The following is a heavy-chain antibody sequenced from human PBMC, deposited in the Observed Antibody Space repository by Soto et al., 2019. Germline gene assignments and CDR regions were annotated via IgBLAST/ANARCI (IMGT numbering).Heavy chain of an antibody. D-gene: IGHD3-3*01. CDR1: GFTFDDYA. CDR2: ISWNSGST. J-gene: IGHJ3*02. CDR3: AKPYYDFWSGYTDAFDI. Sequence: GGSLRLSCAASGFTFDDYAMHWVRQAPGKGLEWVSGISWNSGSTGYADSVKGRFTISRDNAKNSLYLQMNSLRAEDTALYYCAKPYYDFWSGYTDAFDIWGQGTMVTVSS. V-gene: IGHV3-9*01.